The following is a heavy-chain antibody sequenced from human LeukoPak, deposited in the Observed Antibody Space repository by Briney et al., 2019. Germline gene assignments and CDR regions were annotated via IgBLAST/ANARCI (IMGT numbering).Heavy chain of an antibody. J-gene: IGHJ4*02. V-gene: IGHV1-2*02. D-gene: IGHD2-2*02. CDR2: INPNSGGT. CDR1: GYTFTGYY. CDR3: ASESYCSSTSCYTEFDY. Sequence: KPGASVKVSCKASGYTFTGYYMHWVRQAPGQGLEWMGWINPNSGGTNSALKFQGRVTMTRDTSISTAYMELSRLRSDDTAVYYCASESYCSSTSCYTEFDYWGQGTLVTVSS.